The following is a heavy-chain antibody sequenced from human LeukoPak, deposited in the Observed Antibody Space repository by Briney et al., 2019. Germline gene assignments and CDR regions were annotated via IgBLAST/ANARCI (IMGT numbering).Heavy chain of an antibody. CDR1: GGSISSYY. V-gene: IGHV4-59*08. Sequence: SETLSLTCTVSGGSISSYYWSWIRQPPGKGLEWIGYIYYSGSTNYNPSLKSRVTISVDTPKNQFSLKLNSVTAADTAVYYCARLTVAGFYYFDYWGQGTLVTVSS. J-gene: IGHJ4*02. CDR2: IYYSGST. CDR3: ARLTVAGFYYFDY. D-gene: IGHD6-19*01.